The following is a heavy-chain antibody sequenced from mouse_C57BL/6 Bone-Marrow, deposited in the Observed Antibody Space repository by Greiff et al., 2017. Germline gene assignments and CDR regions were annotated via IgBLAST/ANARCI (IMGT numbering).Heavy chain of an antibody. CDR2: IYPRDGST. Sequence: VQLQQSGPELVKPGASVKLSCKASGYTFTSYDINWVKQRPGQGLEWIGWIYPRDGSTKYNEKFKDKATLTVDTSSSTAYMELHSLTSEDSAVYFCARDYGSSYWYFDVWGTGTTVTVSS. D-gene: IGHD1-1*01. V-gene: IGHV1-85*01. CDR3: ARDYGSSYWYFDV. CDR1: GYTFTSYD. J-gene: IGHJ1*03.